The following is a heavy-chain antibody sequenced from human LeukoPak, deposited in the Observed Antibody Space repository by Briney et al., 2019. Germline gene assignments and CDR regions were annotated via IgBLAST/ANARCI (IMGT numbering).Heavy chain of an antibody. D-gene: IGHD1-26*01. J-gene: IGHJ4*02. Sequence: GGSLRLSCAASGFTFSTYSMNWVRQAPGKGLEWVSSISSGSGYIYYADSVKGRFTISRDNAKNSLYLQMNSLRAEDTAVYYCARDSGSYYAFDYWGQRTLVTVSS. V-gene: IGHV3-21*01. CDR1: GFTFSTYS. CDR3: ARDSGSYYAFDY. CDR2: ISSGSGYI.